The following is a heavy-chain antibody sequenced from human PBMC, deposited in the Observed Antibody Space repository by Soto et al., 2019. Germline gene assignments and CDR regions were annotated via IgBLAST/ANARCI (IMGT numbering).Heavy chain of an antibody. CDR3: VRSQAAFHGMDV. V-gene: IGHV1-46*01. CDR2: INSKVGST. CDR1: GYTFTSYN. J-gene: IGHJ6*02. Sequence: ASVKVSCKTSGYTFTSYNMHWVRQAPGQGLEWMGMINSKVGSTRYAKKFQGRATMTRDTSTSTVYMELSNLRSEDTAVYYCVRSQAAFHGMDVWGRRTTVTVSS.